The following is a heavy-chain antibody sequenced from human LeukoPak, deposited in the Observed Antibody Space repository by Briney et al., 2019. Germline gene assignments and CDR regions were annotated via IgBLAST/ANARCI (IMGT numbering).Heavy chain of an antibody. Sequence: ASVKVSCKASGYTFTSYNIHWVRQAPGQGLEWMGIVNPSTGSSSYAQKFQGRVSMTRDTSTSTVDMELSSLRSEDTAVFYCARDVAGSWGHFDYWGQGTLVTVSS. V-gene: IGHV1-46*01. D-gene: IGHD6-19*01. CDR2: VNPSTGSS. CDR1: GYTFTSYN. J-gene: IGHJ4*02. CDR3: ARDVAGSWGHFDY.